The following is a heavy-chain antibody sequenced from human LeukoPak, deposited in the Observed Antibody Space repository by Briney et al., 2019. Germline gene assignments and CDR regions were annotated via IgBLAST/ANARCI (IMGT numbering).Heavy chain of an antibody. J-gene: IGHJ5*02. CDR2: INSDGSST. CDR1: GFTFSNYW. Sequence: GGSLRLSCAASGFTFSNYWMHWVRQAPGKGLVWVSRINSDGSSTSYADSVKGRFTISRDNAKNTVHLQMDSLTVEDTAVYYCAVSNWMDPWGQGTLVTVSS. V-gene: IGHV3-74*01. CDR3: AVSNWMDP.